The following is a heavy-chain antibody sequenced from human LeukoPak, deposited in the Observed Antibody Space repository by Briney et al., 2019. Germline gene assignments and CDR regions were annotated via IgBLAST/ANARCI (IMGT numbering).Heavy chain of an antibody. D-gene: IGHD2-2*02. CDR2: IYYSGST. Sequence: SETLSLTCTVSGGSISSYYWSWIRQPPGKGLEWIGYIYYSGSTNYNPSLKSRVTISVDTSKNQFSLKLSSVTAADTAVYYCARHIRRFTDASDIWGQGTMVTVSS. V-gene: IGHV4-59*08. CDR3: ARHIRRFTDASDI. J-gene: IGHJ3*02. CDR1: GGSISSYY.